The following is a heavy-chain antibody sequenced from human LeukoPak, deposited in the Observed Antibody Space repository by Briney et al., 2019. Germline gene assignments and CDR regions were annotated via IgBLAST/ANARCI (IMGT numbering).Heavy chain of an antibody. J-gene: IGHJ4*02. CDR1: GFTFSHHA. V-gene: IGHV3-23*01. CDR3: ARDLPGLEWFGN. Sequence: PGGSLRLSCAASGFTFSHHAMSWVRQAPGKGSVWVSSLIGSGASAYYTDSVKGRFTISRDNSKDTLFLQMNSLRADDTAVYYCARDLPGLEWFGNWGQGVLVTVSS. CDR2: LIGSGASA. D-gene: IGHD3-3*01.